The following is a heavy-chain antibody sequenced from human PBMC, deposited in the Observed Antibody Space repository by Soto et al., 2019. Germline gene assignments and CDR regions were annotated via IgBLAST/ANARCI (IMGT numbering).Heavy chain of an antibody. D-gene: IGHD2-15*01. Sequence: QVQLVESGGGVVQPGRSLRLSCAASGFTFNNYGMHWVRQAPGKGLEWVAVISYDGSNKYYADSVKGRFTISRDNSKKTVYLQMNSLRDEDTAVYYCAKDDHRYCSGGSCLGMDYWGQGTLVTVSS. CDR3: AKDDHRYCSGGSCLGMDY. J-gene: IGHJ4*02. V-gene: IGHV3-30*18. CDR2: ISYDGSNK. CDR1: GFTFNNYG.